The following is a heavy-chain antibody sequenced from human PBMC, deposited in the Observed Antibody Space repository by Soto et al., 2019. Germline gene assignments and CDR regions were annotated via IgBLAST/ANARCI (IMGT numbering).Heavy chain of an antibody. CDR1: GGSISSGGYS. V-gene: IGHV4-30-2*01. J-gene: IGHJ4*02. CDR2: IYHSGST. CDR3: ARGKWGALYDY. D-gene: IGHD1-26*01. Sequence: TLSFTCAVSGGSISSGGYSWSWIRQPPGKGLEWIGYIYHSGSTYYNPSLKSRVTISVDRSKNQFSLKLSSVTAADTAVYYCARGKWGALYDYWGQGTLVTVSS.